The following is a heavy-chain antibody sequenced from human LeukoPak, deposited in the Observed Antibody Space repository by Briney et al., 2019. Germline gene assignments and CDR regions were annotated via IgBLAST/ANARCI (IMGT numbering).Heavy chain of an antibody. CDR2: ISGSGGSP. CDR1: GFTFSSYA. Sequence: PGGSLRLPCAASGFTFSSYAMSWVRQAPGKGLEWASAISGSGGSPYYADSVKGRFTISRDNSKNTLYLQMNSLRAEDTAVYYCAKFLPTHIVVANYYFDYWGQGTLVTVSS. CDR3: AKFLPTHIVVANYYFDY. J-gene: IGHJ4*02. D-gene: IGHD2-21*01. V-gene: IGHV3-23*01.